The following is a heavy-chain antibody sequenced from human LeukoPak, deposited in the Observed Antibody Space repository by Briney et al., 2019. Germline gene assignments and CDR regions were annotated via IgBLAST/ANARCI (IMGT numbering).Heavy chain of an antibody. V-gene: IGHV3-30*02. J-gene: IGHJ5*02. CDR2: IRYDGSNK. Sequence: TGGSLRLSCAASGFTLSSYGMYWVRQAPGKGLEWVAFIRYDGSNKYYADSVKGRFTISRDNSKNTLYLQMNSLRAEDTAVYYCAKRAHSSGWPNNWFDPWGQGTLVTVSS. D-gene: IGHD6-19*01. CDR1: GFTLSSYG. CDR3: AKRAHSSGWPNNWFDP.